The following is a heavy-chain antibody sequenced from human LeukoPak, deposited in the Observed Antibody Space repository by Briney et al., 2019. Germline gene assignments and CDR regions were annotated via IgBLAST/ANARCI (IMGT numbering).Heavy chain of an antibody. Sequence: GGSLRLSCAASGFTFSSHWMHWVRQAPGKGLMWVSRVKTDGSSVSYADSVKGRFTISRDNAKNTLYLQMNSLGAGDTAVYYCARGYSAFVDYWGQGTLVTVSS. D-gene: IGHD4/OR15-4a*01. J-gene: IGHJ4*02. CDR1: GFTFSSHW. CDR3: ARGYSAFVDY. CDR2: VKTDGSSV. V-gene: IGHV3-74*01.